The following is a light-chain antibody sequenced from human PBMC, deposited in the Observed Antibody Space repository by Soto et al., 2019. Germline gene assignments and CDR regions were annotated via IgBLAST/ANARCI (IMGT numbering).Light chain of an antibody. CDR1: QSIGKH. J-gene: IGKJ5*01. CDR3: QQGYSSPAT. V-gene: IGKV1-39*01. CDR2: GAS. Sequence: DIQMTQSTSVLSASVGYTVSITCRASQSIGKHLNWYQQKPGKAPKFLIYGASTLQSGVPSRFTGSGSGTDFALTVNSLQAEDFATYYCQQGYSSPATFGQGTRLEI.